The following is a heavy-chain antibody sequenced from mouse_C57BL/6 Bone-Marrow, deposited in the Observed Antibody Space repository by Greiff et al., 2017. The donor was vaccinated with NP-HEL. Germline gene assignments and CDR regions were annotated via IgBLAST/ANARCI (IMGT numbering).Heavy chain of an antibody. CDR3: TAWLRFAY. Sequence: VQLKESGAELVRPGASVKLSCTASGFNITDDYMHWVKQRPEQGLEWIGWIDPENGDTEYASKFQGKATITVAPSSHTAYLQLSSLTSEDTAVDCSTAWLRFAYWGQGTLVTVSA. V-gene: IGHV14-4*01. D-gene: IGHD3-3*01. CDR2: IDPENGDT. CDR1: GFNITDDY. J-gene: IGHJ3*01.